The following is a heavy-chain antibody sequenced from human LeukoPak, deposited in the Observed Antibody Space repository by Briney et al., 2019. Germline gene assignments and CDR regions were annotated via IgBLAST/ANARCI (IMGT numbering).Heavy chain of an antibody. J-gene: IGHJ4*02. D-gene: IGHD3-10*01. Sequence: GRSLRLSCAASGFTFSSYAMHWVRQAPGKGLEWVAVISYDGSNKYYADSVKGRFTISRDNSKNTLYLQMNSLRAEDTAVYYCARGPRRSGPDYWGQGTLVTVSS. V-gene: IGHV3-30-3*01. CDR2: ISYDGSNK. CDR1: GFTFSSYA. CDR3: ARGPRRSGPDY.